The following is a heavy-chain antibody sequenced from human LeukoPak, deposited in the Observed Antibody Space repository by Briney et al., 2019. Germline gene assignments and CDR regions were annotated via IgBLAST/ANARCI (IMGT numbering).Heavy chain of an antibody. Sequence: SETLSLTCTVSGGSISSSSYYWGWIRQPPGKGLEWIGSIYYSGSTYYNPSLKSRVTISVDTSKNQFSLKLSSVTAADAAVYYCAIRAGDTAMVKPIFDYWGQGTLVTVSS. D-gene: IGHD5-18*01. CDR2: IYYSGST. J-gene: IGHJ4*02. V-gene: IGHV4-39*01. CDR1: GGSISSSSYY. CDR3: AIRAGDTAMVKPIFDY.